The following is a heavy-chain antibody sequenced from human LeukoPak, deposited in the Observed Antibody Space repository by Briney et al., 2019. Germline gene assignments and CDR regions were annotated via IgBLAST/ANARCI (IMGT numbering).Heavy chain of an antibody. V-gene: IGHV3-74*01. J-gene: IGHJ4*02. CDR2: INSDGSST. Sequence: GGSLRLSCAASGFSFSSYWMHWVRQGPGKGLVWVSGINSDGSSTSYADSVKGRFTISRDSAKNTLYLQMNSLRAEDTAVYYCTRDLENSWGQGTLVTASS. CDR1: GFSFSSYW. CDR3: TRDLENS. D-gene: IGHD1-1*01.